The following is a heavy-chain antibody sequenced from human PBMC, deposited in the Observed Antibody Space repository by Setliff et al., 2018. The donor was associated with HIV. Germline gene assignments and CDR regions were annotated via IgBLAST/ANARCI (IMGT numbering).Heavy chain of an antibody. V-gene: IGHV1-18*01. CDR1: GYTFTKYG. Sequence: GASVKVSCKASGYTFTKYGVSWVRQAPGQGLEWMGWNSAYNGNTNYPQKFQGRVTMTTDTSTSTAYMELRSLRSDDTAVYYCSRGYCTNAVCSDAFDIWGQGTMVTVSS. CDR3: SRGYCTNAVCSDAFDI. D-gene: IGHD2-8*01. J-gene: IGHJ3*02. CDR2: NSAYNGNT.